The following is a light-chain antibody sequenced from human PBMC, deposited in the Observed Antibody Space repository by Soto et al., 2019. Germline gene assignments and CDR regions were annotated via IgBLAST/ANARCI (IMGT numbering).Light chain of an antibody. CDR2: GAS. CDR3: QQYDASPT. V-gene: IGKV3-20*01. J-gene: IGKJ4*01. Sequence: VLTQSPGTLSLSPGERATLSCRASQVVRSDYLAWYQPKPGQAPRLLMYGASSRATGTPDRFTGSGSGTDFTLTISKLEPEDFAVYFWQQYDASPTFGGGTKVEIK. CDR1: QVVRSDY.